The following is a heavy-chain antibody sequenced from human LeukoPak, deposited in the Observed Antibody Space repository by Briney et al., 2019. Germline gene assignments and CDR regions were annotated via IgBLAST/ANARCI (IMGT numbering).Heavy chain of an antibody. CDR1: GFAFSTYW. V-gene: IGHV3-7*01. CDR2: IKEDGSEK. Sequence: GGSLRLSCAAYGFAFSTYWMSWVRQAPGKGLEWVANIKEDGSEKYHVDSVKGRFTISRDNAENSLYLQMNSLRAEDTAVYYCARCDILTGYWVFWGQGTLVTVSS. CDR3: ARCDILTGYWVF. J-gene: IGHJ4*02. D-gene: IGHD3-9*01.